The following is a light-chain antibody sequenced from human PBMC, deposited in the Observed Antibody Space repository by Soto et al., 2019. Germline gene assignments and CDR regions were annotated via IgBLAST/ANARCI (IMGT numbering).Light chain of an antibody. J-gene: IGKJ2*01. CDR2: GAS. CDR3: QQYASSPVYT. V-gene: IGKV3-20*01. CDR1: QSVSSSY. Sequence: EIVLTQSPGTLSLSPGERATLSCRASQSVSSSYLAWYQQKPGQAPRLLIYGASSRATGIPDRFSGSGSGTYFPLTISRLEPEDFAVYYCQQYASSPVYTFGQGTKLEIK.